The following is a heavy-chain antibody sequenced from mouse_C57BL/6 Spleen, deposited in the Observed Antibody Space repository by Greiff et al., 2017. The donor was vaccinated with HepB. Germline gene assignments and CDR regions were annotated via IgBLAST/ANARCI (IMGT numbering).Heavy chain of an antibody. Sequence: VQLQQSGPVLVKPGASVKMSCKASGYTFTDYYMNWVKQSHGKSLEWIGVINPYNGGTSYNQKFKGKATLTVDKSSRTAYMELNSLTSEDSAVYYCARSDYYGSSYLFAYWGQGTLVTVSA. V-gene: IGHV1-19*01. D-gene: IGHD1-1*01. CDR2: INPYNGGT. CDR1: GYTFTDYY. CDR3: ARSDYYGSSYLFAY. J-gene: IGHJ3*01.